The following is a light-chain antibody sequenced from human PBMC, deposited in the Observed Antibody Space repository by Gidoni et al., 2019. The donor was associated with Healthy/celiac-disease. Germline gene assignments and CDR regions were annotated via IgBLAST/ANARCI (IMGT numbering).Light chain of an antibody. CDR3: QVWDSSSDHVV. J-gene: IGLJ2*01. Sequence: SYVLTQPPSVAGAPGQTARITCGGNNIGRKSVHWYQQKPGQAPVLVVYADSDRPSGIPERFAGSNSGNTATLTSSRVEAGDEADYYCQVWDSSSDHVVFGGGTKLTVL. V-gene: IGLV3-21*02. CDR1: NIGRKS. CDR2: ADS.